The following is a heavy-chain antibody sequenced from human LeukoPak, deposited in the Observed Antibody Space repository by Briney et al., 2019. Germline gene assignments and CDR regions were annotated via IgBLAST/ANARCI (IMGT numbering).Heavy chain of an antibody. D-gene: IGHD3-16*01. J-gene: IGHJ4*02. CDR1: GFTVSSNY. V-gene: IGHV3-53*01. CDR3: AREFGSAFDY. Sequence: PGWSLRLSCAASGFTVSSNYMSWVRHAPAKEREWVSVIYSGGSTYYADSVKGRFTISRDNSKNTLYLQMNSLRAEDTAVYYCAREFGSAFDYWGQGTLVTVSS. CDR2: IYSGGST.